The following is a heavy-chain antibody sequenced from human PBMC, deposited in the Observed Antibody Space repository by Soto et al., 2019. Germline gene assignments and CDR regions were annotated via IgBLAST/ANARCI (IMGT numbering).Heavy chain of an antibody. V-gene: IGHV3-48*03. D-gene: IGHD3-16*02. CDR1: GFTFSTYE. J-gene: IGHJ1*01. Sequence: PGGSLRLSYAVSGFTFSTYEMIWVRQAAGKELEWVAYISGSGYTIHYADSVKGRFTISRDNAKNSLYLQMNSLRAEDTAVYYCARVSQSFIEYFQHWGQGTLVTVSS. CDR2: ISGSGYTI. CDR3: ARVSQSFIEYFQH.